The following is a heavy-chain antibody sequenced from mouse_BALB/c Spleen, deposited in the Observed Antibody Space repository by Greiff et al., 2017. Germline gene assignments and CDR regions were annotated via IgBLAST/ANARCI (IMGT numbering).Heavy chain of an antibody. D-gene: IGHD4-1*01. J-gene: IGHJ4*01. Sequence: EVMLVESGGGLVKPGGSLKLSCAASGFTFSSYTMSWVRQTPEKRLEWVATISSGGSYTYYPDSVKGRFTISRDNAKNTLYLQMSSLKSEDTAMYYCTRDKVGRYAMDYWGQGTSVTVSS. CDR1: GFTFSSYT. V-gene: IGHV5-6-4*01. CDR3: TRDKVGRYAMDY. CDR2: ISSGGSYT.